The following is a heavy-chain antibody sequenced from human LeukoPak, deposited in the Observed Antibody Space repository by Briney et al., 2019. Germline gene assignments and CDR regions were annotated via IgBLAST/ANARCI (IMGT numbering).Heavy chain of an antibody. D-gene: IGHD3-3*01. Sequence: GGSLRLSCAASGFTFNSYAMSWVRQAPGKGLEWVANIKQDGSEKYYVDSVKGRFTISRDNAKNSLYLQMNSLRAEDTAVYYCARENTYYDFWSGYYTGGRPNDAFDIWGQGTMVTVSS. V-gene: IGHV3-7*01. CDR3: ARENTYYDFWSGYYTGGRPNDAFDI. CDR1: GFTFNSYA. J-gene: IGHJ3*02. CDR2: IKQDGSEK.